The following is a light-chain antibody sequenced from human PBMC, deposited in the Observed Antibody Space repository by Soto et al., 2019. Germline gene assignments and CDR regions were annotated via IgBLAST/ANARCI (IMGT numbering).Light chain of an antibody. CDR3: SSYTTSSTNYV. CDR2: DVS. J-gene: IGLJ1*01. V-gene: IGLV2-14*01. CDR1: SSDVGGYNY. Sequence: QSALTQPASVSGSPGQSITISCTGTSSDVGGYNYVSWYQQHPGKAPKLMIYDVSNRPSGVSNRFSGSKSGNTASLTISGLQADDEADDYCSSYTTSSTNYVFGTGTKLTVL.